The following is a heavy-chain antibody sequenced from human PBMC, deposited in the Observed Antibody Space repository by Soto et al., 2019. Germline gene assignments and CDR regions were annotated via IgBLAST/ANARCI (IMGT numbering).Heavy chain of an antibody. V-gene: IGHV4-59*01. D-gene: IGHD1-7*01. CDR1: GGSISSYY. J-gene: IGHJ4*02. Sequence: QVQLQESGPGLVKPSETLSLTCTVSGGSISSYYWSWIRQPPGKGLEWIGYIYYSGSTNYNPSLKSRVTISVDTSKNQFSLKLSSVTAADTAVYYCARDGGNYFFDYWGQGTLVTVSS. CDR3: ARDGGNYFFDY. CDR2: IYYSGST.